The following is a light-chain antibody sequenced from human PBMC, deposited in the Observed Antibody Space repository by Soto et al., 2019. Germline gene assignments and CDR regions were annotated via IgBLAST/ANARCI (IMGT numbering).Light chain of an antibody. Sequence: ETVITQSPAILSVSPGERATLSCRASQSVSSKLAWYQQKPGQAPRLLIYGASTRATGIPARFSGSGSGTEFTLSISSLQSEDFAVYYCQQYNNWPPITFGQGTRLEIK. CDR2: GAS. CDR3: QQYNNWPPIT. CDR1: QSVSSK. J-gene: IGKJ5*01. V-gene: IGKV3D-15*01.